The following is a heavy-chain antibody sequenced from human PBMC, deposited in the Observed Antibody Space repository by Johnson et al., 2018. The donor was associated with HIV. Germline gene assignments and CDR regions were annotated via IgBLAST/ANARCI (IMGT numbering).Heavy chain of an antibody. CDR3: ATPDPDSGSPIDDAFDI. Sequence: MMLVESGGGLVRPGGSLRLSCALSGFTVNSNHMSWVRQAPGKGPECVSVIYAGDSTSYADSVKGRFTISRDNSKNTLYLQMNSLRAEDTALYYCATPDPDSGSPIDDAFDIWGQGTMVTVSS. J-gene: IGHJ3*02. CDR2: IYAGDST. D-gene: IGHD1-26*01. V-gene: IGHV3-66*02. CDR1: GFTVNSNH.